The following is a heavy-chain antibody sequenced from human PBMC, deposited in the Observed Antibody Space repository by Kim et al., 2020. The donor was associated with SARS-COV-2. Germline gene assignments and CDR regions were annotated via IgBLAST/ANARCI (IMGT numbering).Heavy chain of an antibody. V-gene: IGHV1-69*13. D-gene: IGHD5-18*01. J-gene: IGHJ6*01. CDR3: ARELGRGYSYGYYYYYGIDV. CDR2: SIPIFGTA. Sequence: SVKVSCKASGGTFSSYANSWVRQAPGQGLEWMGGSIPIFGTANYAQKFQGRVTITADESTSTAYMELSSLRSEDTAVYYCARELGRGYSYGYYYYYGIDVWGQGTTVTGSS. CDR1: GGTFSSYA.